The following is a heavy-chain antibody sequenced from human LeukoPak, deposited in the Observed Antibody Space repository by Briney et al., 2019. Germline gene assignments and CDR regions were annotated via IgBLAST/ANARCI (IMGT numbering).Heavy chain of an antibody. CDR2: INPNSGGT. V-gene: IGHV1-2*02. D-gene: IGHD3-10*01. J-gene: IGHJ6*03. Sequence: ASVKVSCKASGYTITDYYIHWVRQAPGQGLEWMGWINPNSGGTNYAQKFQGRVTMTRDTSISTAYMELSRLRSDDTAVYYCARTEGVTSYYYYYMDVWGKGTTVTVSS. CDR3: ARTEGVTSYYYYYMDV. CDR1: GYTITDYY.